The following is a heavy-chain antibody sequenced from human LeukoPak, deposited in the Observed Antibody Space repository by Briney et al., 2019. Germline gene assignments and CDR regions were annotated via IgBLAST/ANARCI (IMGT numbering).Heavy chain of an antibody. CDR2: IIPPFRTA. V-gene: IGHV1-69*13. Sequence: SVKVSCKASGGTFSTSALNWVRQAPGQGLEWMGGIIPPFRTAKYVQKFQGRVTITADESTTTAFMEVSSLRSDDTAVYYCARASNTGWFYFDYWGQGTLVTVSS. CDR3: ARASNTGWFYFDY. J-gene: IGHJ4*02. CDR1: GGTFSTSA. D-gene: IGHD6-19*01.